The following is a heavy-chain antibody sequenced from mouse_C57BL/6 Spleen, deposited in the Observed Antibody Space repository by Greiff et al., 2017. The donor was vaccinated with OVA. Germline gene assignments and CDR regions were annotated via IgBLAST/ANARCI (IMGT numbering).Heavy chain of an antibody. CDR3: TGTIYDGYSWFAY. V-gene: IGHV6-6*01. CDR2: IRNKANNHAT. D-gene: IGHD2-3*01. CDR1: GFTFSDAW. J-gene: IGHJ3*01. Sequence: EVMLVESGGGLVQPGGSMKLSCAASGFTFSDAWMDWVRQSPEKGLEWVAEIRNKANNHATYYAESVKGRFTISRDDSKSSVYLQMNSLRAEDTGIYYCTGTIYDGYSWFAYWGQGTLVTVSA.